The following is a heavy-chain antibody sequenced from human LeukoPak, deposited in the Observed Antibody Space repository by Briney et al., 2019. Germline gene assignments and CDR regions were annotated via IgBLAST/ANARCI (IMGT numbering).Heavy chain of an antibody. J-gene: IGHJ6*02. CDR1: GYTFPSYF. D-gene: IGHD3-9*01. CDR2: INPTGGST. CDR3: ARGLLSHFDWLWYYYYYGMDV. Sequence: ASVKVSCKASGYTFPSYFMHWVRQAPGQGLEWMGIINPTGGSTTYAQKFQGRVTMTRDTSTSTVYMELSSLRSDDTAVYYCARGLLSHFDWLWYYYYYGMDVWGQGTTVTVSS. V-gene: IGHV1-46*01.